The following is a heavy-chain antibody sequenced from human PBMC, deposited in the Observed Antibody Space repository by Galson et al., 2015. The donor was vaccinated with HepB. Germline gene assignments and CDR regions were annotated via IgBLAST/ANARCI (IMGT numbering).Heavy chain of an antibody. D-gene: IGHD7-27*01. Sequence: SLRLSCAASGFTFSSYGMHWVRQAPGKGLEWVAVISYDGSNKYYADSVKGRFTISRDNSKNTLYLQMNSLRAEDTAVYYCANNEAYWGPFDYWGQGTLVTVSS. CDR3: ANNEAYWGPFDY. J-gene: IGHJ4*02. V-gene: IGHV3-30*18. CDR1: GFTFSSYG. CDR2: ISYDGSNK.